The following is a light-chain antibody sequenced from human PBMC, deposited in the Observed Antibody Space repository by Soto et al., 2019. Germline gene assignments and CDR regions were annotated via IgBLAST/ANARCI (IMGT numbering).Light chain of an antibody. CDR3: QQYNNLPLT. J-gene: IGKJ4*01. CDR2: GAS. CDR1: QSVSGN. V-gene: IGKV3-15*01. Sequence: EIVMTQSPVTLSVSPGERATLSCRASQSVSGNLAWYQKKPGQPPRLLVYGASTRATGVPARFSGSESGTEFTLTISSLQPEDFAVYYCQQYNNLPLTFGGGTKVDIK.